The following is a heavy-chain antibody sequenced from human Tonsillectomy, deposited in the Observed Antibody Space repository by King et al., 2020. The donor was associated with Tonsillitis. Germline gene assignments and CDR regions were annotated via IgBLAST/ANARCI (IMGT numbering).Heavy chain of an antibody. V-gene: IGHV3-30*03. Sequence: VQLVESGGGVVQPGRSLRLSCAASGFTFSNYGMHWVRQAPGKGLEWVAVISHDGTNKHYADSVKGRFTISRDSSKNTLFLHMNSLRAEDTALYYCCYGASSESSGCDYWGQGTLVTVSS. CDR1: GFTFSNYG. D-gene: IGHD4-23*01. CDR2: ISHDGTNK. J-gene: IGHJ4*02. CDR3: CYGASSESSGCDY.